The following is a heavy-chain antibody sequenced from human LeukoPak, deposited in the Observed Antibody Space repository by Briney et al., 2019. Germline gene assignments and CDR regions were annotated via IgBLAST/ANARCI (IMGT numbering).Heavy chain of an antibody. D-gene: IGHD1-26*01. Sequence: SETLSLTCTVSGGSISSSSYYWGWIRQPPGKGLEWIGSIYYSGSTYYNPSLKSRVTISVDTSKNQFSLKLSSVTAADTAVYYCARWGNSGSYYFDYWGQGTLVTVSS. CDR1: GGSISSSSYY. CDR2: IYYSGST. J-gene: IGHJ4*02. V-gene: IGHV4-39*07. CDR3: ARWGNSGSYYFDY.